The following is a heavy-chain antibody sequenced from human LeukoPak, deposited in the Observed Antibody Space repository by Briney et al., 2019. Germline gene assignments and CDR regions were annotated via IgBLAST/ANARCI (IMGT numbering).Heavy chain of an antibody. D-gene: IGHD3-10*01. J-gene: IGHJ4*02. CDR3: ARVKIAVGNYGSGSLGY. V-gene: IGHV4-39*02. Sequence: SETLSLTCTVSGGSISSSSAYWGWIRQPPGKELGWIGSIYYRKNTYYNPPLKSRVTISADTSKNQFSLTLGSVSATDTAVYYCARVKIAVGNYGSGSLGYWGQGTLVIVSS. CDR2: IYYRKNT. CDR1: GGSISSSSAY.